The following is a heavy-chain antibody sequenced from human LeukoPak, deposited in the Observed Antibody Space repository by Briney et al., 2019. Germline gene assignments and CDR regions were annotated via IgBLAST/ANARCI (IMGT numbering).Heavy chain of an antibody. D-gene: IGHD6-19*01. Sequence: ASVKVSCKASGYTFTSYYMHWVRQAPGQGLERMGIINPSGGSTSYAQKFQGRVTMTRDTSTSTVYMELSSLRSEDTAVYYCARDPHSPTYSSGSSYFDYWGQGTLVTVSS. J-gene: IGHJ4*02. CDR2: INPSGGST. V-gene: IGHV1-46*01. CDR3: ARDPHSPTYSSGSSYFDY. CDR1: GYTFTSYY.